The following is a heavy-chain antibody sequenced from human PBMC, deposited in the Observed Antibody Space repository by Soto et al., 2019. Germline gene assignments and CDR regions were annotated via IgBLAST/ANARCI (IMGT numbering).Heavy chain of an antibody. J-gene: IGHJ6*02. V-gene: IGHV3-23*01. CDR1: GFTFNNYA. CDR3: VKDLGYSLFAMGGGMDV. Sequence: EVQLLESGGGFVQPGGSMRLSCVASGFTFNNYAMNWVRQAPGKGPEWVAVMSGSGGSTFYADSVRGRFTTSRDTSKHKVYLPMDRLGVEDTAIYYCVKDLGYSLFAMGGGMDVWGRGTTVTVSS. D-gene: IGHD3-3*02. CDR2: MSGSGGST.